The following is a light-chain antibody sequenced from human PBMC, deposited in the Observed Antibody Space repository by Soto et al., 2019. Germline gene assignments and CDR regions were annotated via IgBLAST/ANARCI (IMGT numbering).Light chain of an antibody. V-gene: IGKV1-33*01. J-gene: IGKJ4*01. CDR1: QDISNY. CDR2: DAS. Sequence: DIQMTQSPSSLSASVGDRVTITCQASQDISNYLNWYQQKPGKAPKLLIYDASNLETGVPSRFSGSGSGTDFTLTISSLQPEDFATYYCQQSYNTPPLTFGGGTKVEIK. CDR3: QQSYNTPPLT.